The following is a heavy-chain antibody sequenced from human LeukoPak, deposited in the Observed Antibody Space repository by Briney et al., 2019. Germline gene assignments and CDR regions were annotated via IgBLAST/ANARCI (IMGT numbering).Heavy chain of an antibody. V-gene: IGHV6-1*01. CDR3: VRGGQGDGHSAAEGFDI. D-gene: IGHD5-18*01. CDR1: GDSVFSNSS. Sequence: SQTLSLTCAISGDSVFSNSSWNWIRQSPSRGLEWLGRTYYRSKWYNDYGVSVKSRININPDTSKNHFALQLSSVTPEDTAVYYCVRGGQGDGHSAAEGFDIWGQGTMVTVS. J-gene: IGHJ3*02. CDR2: TYYRSKWYN.